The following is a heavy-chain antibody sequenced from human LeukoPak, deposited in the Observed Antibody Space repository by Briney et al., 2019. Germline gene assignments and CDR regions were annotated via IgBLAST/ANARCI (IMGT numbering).Heavy chain of an antibody. D-gene: IGHD3-3*01. CDR3: ARGSPGGLRFLEWSGYYFDY. CDR1: GFTVSSNY. V-gene: IGHV3-53*01. J-gene: IGHJ4*02. Sequence: PGGSLRLSCAASGFTVSSNYMSWVRQAPGKGLEWVSVIYSGGSTYYADSVKGRFTISRDNSKNTLYLQMNSLRAEDTVVYYCARGSPGGLRFLEWSGYYFDYWGQGTLVTVSS. CDR2: IYSGGST.